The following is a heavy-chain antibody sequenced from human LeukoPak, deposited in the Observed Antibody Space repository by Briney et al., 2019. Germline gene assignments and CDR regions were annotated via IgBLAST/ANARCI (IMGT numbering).Heavy chain of an antibody. V-gene: IGHV3-21*04. D-gene: IGHD4-11*01. CDR1: GFTFSSYS. Sequence: GGSLRLSCVASGFTFSSYSMNWVRQAPGKGLEWLSSINSRGSGEYYADSVKGRFTISRDNAKNSLYLQMNSLRAEDTAVYYCARGLLGAVTTFDYWGQGTLVTVSS. CDR2: INSRGSGE. J-gene: IGHJ4*02. CDR3: ARGLLGAVTTFDY.